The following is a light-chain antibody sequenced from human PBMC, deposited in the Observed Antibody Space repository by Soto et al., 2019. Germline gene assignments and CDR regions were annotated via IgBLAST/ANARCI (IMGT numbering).Light chain of an antibody. J-gene: IGKJ1*01. Sequence: IVLMQSPDTLSLSPGERATLSCRSSRSLSSDYLAWYQQKPGQAPRLXIYGASSRETGVPARVSGSGAGSECTRSISSLQSEDVEVDYCQQYNNWTRTFGQGTKVDIK. CDR2: GAS. V-gene: IGKV3-15*01. CDR1: RSLSSD. CDR3: QQYNNWTRT.